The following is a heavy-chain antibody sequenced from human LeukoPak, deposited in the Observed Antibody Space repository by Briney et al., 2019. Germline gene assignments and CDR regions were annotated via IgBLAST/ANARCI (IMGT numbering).Heavy chain of an antibody. CDR1: GFTFSSYW. J-gene: IGHJ4*02. CDR3: ARESIRLAVAGTPFFDY. D-gene: IGHD6-19*01. CDR2: IKQDGSEK. V-gene: IGHV3-7*03. Sequence: GGSLRLSCAASGFTFSSYWMSWVRQAPGEGLEWVANIKQDGSEKYYVDSVKGRFTISRDNAKNSLYLQMNSLRAEDTAVYYCARESIRLAVAGTPFFDYWGQGTLVTVSS.